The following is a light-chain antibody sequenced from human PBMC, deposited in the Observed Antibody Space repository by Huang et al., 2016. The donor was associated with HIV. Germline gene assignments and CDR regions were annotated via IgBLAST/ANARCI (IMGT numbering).Light chain of an antibody. Sequence: EIVMTQSPATLSVSPGERATLSCRASQSVSSNLAWYQQKPGQAPRLLIYGASTRATGIPARLSGSGSGTEFTLTISSLESEDFAVYYCQQHNNWPPITFGQGTRLEIK. CDR3: QQHNNWPPIT. J-gene: IGKJ5*01. V-gene: IGKV3-15*01. CDR1: QSVSSN. CDR2: GAS.